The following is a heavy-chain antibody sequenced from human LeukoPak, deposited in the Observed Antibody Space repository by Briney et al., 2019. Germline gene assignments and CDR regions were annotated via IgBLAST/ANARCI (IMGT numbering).Heavy chain of an antibody. CDR1: GGSISSYY. V-gene: IGHV4-59*08. CDR2: IYYSGST. J-gene: IGHJ4*02. CDR3: ARVDSSCPIGY. Sequence: SETLSLTCTVSGGSISSYYWSWIRQPSGKGLEWIGYIYYSGSTNYNPSLKSRVTISVDTSKNQFSLKLSSVTAADTAVYYCARVDSSCPIGYWGQGTLVTVSS. D-gene: IGHD3-22*01.